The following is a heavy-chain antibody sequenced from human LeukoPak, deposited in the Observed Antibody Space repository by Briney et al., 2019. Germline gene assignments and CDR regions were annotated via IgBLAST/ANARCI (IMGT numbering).Heavy chain of an antibody. J-gene: IGHJ4*02. Sequence: GGSLRLSCAASGFTFSSYGMHWVRQAPGKGLEWVSGITGGGTTYYADSVKGRVTISRDNSKNTLYLQMNSLRAEDTAVYYCAKDRHWLALDDWGQGTLVTVSS. V-gene: IGHV3-23*01. D-gene: IGHD6-19*01. CDR1: GFTFSSYG. CDR3: AKDRHWLALDD. CDR2: ITGGGTT.